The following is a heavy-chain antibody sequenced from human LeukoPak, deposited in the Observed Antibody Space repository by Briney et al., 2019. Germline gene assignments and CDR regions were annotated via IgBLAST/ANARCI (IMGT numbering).Heavy chain of an antibody. D-gene: IGHD1-26*01. CDR2: IYAGGRT. CDR1: GFTVSSNY. CDR3: AKLYNGSYYS. Sequence: PGGSLRLSCAASGFTVSSNYMSWVRQVPGKGLEWVSIIYAGGRTYFPDSVKVRFTISRDNSQNMLYLQLNSLRAEDTAVYYCAKLYNGSYYSWGQGTLVTVSS. V-gene: IGHV3-53*01. J-gene: IGHJ4*02.